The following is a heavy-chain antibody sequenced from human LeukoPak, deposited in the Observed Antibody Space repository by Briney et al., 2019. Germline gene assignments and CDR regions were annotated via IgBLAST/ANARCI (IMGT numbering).Heavy chain of an antibody. CDR3: ARTVTTMLGYYGMDV. Sequence: SQTLSLTCTVSGGSISSGRYYWSWIRQPAGKGLEWIGRIYTSGSTNYNPSLKSRVTISVDTSKNQFSLKLSSVTAADTAVYYCARTVTTMLGYYGMDVWGQGTTVTVSS. J-gene: IGHJ6*02. CDR2: IYTSGST. V-gene: IGHV4-61*02. D-gene: IGHD4-11*01. CDR1: GGSISSGRYY.